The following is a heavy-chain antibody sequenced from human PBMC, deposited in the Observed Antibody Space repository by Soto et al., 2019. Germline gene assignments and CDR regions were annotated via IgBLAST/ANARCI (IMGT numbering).Heavy chain of an antibody. J-gene: IGHJ5*02. Sequence: ASVKVSCKASGYTFTDYYVHWVRQAPGQGLEWMGWINPNVGGTNYARKFQGRATMTRDTSISTVYMKLTRLSPDDTAIYYCARGGREVPRIPYDTWGQGTRVTVSS. V-gene: IGHV1-2*02. CDR1: GYTFTDYY. D-gene: IGHD3-16*01. CDR3: ARGGREVPRIPYDT. CDR2: INPNVGGT.